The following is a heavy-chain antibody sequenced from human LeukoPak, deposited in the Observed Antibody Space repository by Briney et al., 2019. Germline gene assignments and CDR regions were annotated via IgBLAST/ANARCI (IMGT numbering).Heavy chain of an antibody. V-gene: IGHV3-11*04. Sequence: GGSLRLSCAASGFTFSDYYMSWIRQAPGKGLEWVSYISSSGSTIYYADSVKGRFTISRDNSKNTLYLQMNSLRAEDTAVYYCARDGSDFWSGPAYYFDYWGQGTLVTVSS. J-gene: IGHJ4*02. CDR1: GFTFSDYY. CDR2: ISSSGSTI. D-gene: IGHD3-3*01. CDR3: ARDGSDFWSGPAYYFDY.